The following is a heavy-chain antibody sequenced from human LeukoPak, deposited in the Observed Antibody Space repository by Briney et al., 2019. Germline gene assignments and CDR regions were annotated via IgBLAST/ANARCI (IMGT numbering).Heavy chain of an antibody. V-gene: IGHV4-59*01. CDR3: ARVRQLLLGGYYYYMDV. CDR2: IYYSGST. Sequence: SETLSLTCTVSGGSISSYYWSWIRQPPGKGLEWIGYIYYSGSTNYNPSLKSRVTISVDTSKNQFSLKLSSVTAADTAVYYCARVRQLLLGGYYYYMDVWGKGTTVTLSS. J-gene: IGHJ6*03. D-gene: IGHD2-2*01. CDR1: GGSISSYY.